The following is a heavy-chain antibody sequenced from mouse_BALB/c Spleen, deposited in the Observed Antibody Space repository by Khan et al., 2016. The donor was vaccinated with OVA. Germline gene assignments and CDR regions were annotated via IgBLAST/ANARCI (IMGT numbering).Heavy chain of an antibody. V-gene: IGHV2-9*02. CDR1: GFSLTSYG. Sequence: QVQLKESGPGLVAPSQRLSITCTVSGFSLTSYGVNWVSQTPGKGLEWMGVIWAGGSTNYHSDLMSSMTISKDNSKSKVFLQMSSPYTDDAANVCCASFYDPYYAMDYWGQGTSVTVSS. D-gene: IGHD1-1*01. J-gene: IGHJ4*01. CDR3: ASFYDPYYAMDY. CDR2: IWAGGST.